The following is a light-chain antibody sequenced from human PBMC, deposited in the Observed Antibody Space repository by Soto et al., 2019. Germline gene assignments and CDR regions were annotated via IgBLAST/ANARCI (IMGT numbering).Light chain of an antibody. CDR3: VLYMGSGISV. V-gene: IGLV8-61*01. CDR2: NTN. Sequence: QTVVTQEPLFSVSPGRTVTLTCGLSSGSVSTSYYPSWYQQTPGQAPRTLIYNTNTRSSGVPDRFSGSILGNKAALTITGAQADDESDYYCVLYMGSGISVFGGGTQLTVL. J-gene: IGLJ3*02. CDR1: SGSVSTSYY.